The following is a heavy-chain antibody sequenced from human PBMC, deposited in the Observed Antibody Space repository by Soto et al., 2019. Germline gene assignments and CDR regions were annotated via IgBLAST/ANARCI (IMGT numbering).Heavy chain of an antibody. Sequence: GGSLRLSCVGPGFTFSSYGMHWVRQAPGKGLEWLAVISFDGNYKYHADSVKGRFTISRDNSKNTLLLEMNSLRAEDTAVYYCARGGGKWELLGGYYGLDVWGQGTTVTVSS. CDR1: GFTFSSYG. D-gene: IGHD1-26*01. V-gene: IGHV3-30*03. CDR2: ISFDGNYK. CDR3: ARGGGKWELLGGYYGLDV. J-gene: IGHJ6*02.